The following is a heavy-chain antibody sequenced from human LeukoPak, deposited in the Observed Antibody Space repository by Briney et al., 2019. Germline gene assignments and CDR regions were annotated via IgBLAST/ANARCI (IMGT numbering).Heavy chain of an antibody. V-gene: IGHV3-74*01. D-gene: IGHD6-19*01. CDR1: GFTFSDYW. J-gene: IGHJ4*02. CDR2: ISSDGSRV. Sequence: PGGSLRLSCAASGFTFSDYWMHWVRQAPGKGLVWVSRISSDGSRVTYADSVKGRFTISRDNAKNTLYLQMNSLRAEDTAVYYCARDAADLAVAFDYWGQGTLVTVSS. CDR3: ARDAADLAVAFDY.